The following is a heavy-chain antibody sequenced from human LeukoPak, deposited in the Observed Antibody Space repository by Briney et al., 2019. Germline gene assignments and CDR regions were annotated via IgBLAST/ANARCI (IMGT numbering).Heavy chain of an antibody. D-gene: IGHD3-22*01. V-gene: IGHV2-5*02. Sequence: SGPTLVKPTQTLTLTCTFSGFSLSTSGVGVGWIRQPPGKALEWLAVIYWDDDKRYSPSLKSRLTITKDTSKNQVVLTMTNMDPVDTATYYCAYASYDGSSYPFDYWGQGTLVTVSS. CDR2: IYWDDDK. J-gene: IGHJ4*02. CDR1: GFSLSTSGVG. CDR3: AYASYDGSSYPFDY.